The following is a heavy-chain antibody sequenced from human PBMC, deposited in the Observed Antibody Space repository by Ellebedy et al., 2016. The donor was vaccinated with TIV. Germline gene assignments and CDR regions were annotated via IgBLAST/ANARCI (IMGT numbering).Heavy chain of an antibody. D-gene: IGHD5-12*01. CDR3: AGQYSGYDSLDY. Sequence: ASVKVSXKASGYTFTGYYMHWVRQAPGQGLEWMGWINPNSGGTNYAQKFQGRVTMTRDTSISTAYMELSRLRSEDTAMYYCAGQYSGYDSLDYWGQGTLVTVSS. V-gene: IGHV1-2*02. CDR1: GYTFTGYY. J-gene: IGHJ4*02. CDR2: INPNSGGT.